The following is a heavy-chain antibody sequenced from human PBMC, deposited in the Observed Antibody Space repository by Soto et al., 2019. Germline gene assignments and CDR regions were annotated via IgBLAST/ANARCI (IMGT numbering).Heavy chain of an antibody. V-gene: IGHV3-23*01. CDR3: AKGKKWELPLDY. D-gene: IGHD1-26*01. CDR1: GFTVFSYA. J-gene: IGHJ4*02. Sequence: GGSLRLSCAASGFTVFSYAMTWVRQAPGKGLEWVSAISDSGVSTYYADSVKGRFTIPRDTSKNTLYLQMNSLRAEDTAVYYCAKGKKWELPLDYWGQGTQVTVSS. CDR2: ISDSGVST.